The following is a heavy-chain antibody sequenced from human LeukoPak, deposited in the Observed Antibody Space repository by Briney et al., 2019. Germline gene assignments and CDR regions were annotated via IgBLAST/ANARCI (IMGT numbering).Heavy chain of an antibody. Sequence: GGSLRLSCSASGFTFRGYTMHWVRQAPGKGLEYVSTITSDGGSTYYADSVKGRFIISRDNSKNTLYLQMSSLRPEDTAVYYCVKVGYCSSTSSCYFDYWGPGTLVTVSS. D-gene: IGHD2-2*01. CDR2: ITSDGGST. V-gene: IGHV3-64D*09. CDR3: VKVGYCSSTSSCYFDY. J-gene: IGHJ4*02. CDR1: GFTFRGYT.